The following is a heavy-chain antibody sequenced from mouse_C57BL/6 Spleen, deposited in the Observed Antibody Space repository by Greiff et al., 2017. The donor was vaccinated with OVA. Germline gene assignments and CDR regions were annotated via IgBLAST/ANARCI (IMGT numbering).Heavy chain of an antibody. D-gene: IGHD1-1*01. CDR3: ARRGYGSPFAY. Sequence: QVQLQQPGAELVKPGASVKLSCKASGYTFTSYWMQWVKQRPGQGLEWIGEIDPSDSYTNYNQKFKGKATLTVDTSSSTAYMQLSSLTSEDSAVYDCARRGYGSPFAYWGQGTLVTVSA. CDR1: GYTFTSYW. J-gene: IGHJ3*01. CDR2: IDPSDSYT. V-gene: IGHV1-50*01.